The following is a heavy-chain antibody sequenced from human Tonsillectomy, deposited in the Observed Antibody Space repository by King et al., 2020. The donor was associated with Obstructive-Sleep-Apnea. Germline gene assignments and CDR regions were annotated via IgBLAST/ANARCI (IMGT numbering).Heavy chain of an antibody. CDR1: GFTFSSYA. CDR3: ARGDWGLIVVVTANIDY. V-gene: IGHV3-30*04. CDR2: ISYDGSNK. J-gene: IGHJ4*02. Sequence: VQLVESGGGVVQPGRSLRLSCAASGFTFSSYAMHWVRQAPGKGLEWVAVISYDGSNKYYADSVKGRFTISRDNSKNTLYLQMNSLRAEDTAVYYCARGDWGLIVVVTANIDYWGQGTLVTVSS. D-gene: IGHD2-21*02.